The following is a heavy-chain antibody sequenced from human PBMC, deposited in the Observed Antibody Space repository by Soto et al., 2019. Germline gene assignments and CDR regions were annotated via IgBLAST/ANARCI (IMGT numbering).Heavy chain of an antibody. CDR1: GGSFSGYY. CDR3: ARVKWYYGSGSYPYGMVV. CDR2: INHSGST. V-gene: IGHV4-34*01. J-gene: IGHJ6*02. Sequence: QVQLQQWGAGLLKPSETLSLTCAVYGGSFSGYYWSWIRQPPGKGLEWIGEINHSGSTNYNPSLKSRVTISVDTSKNQFTLKLSAVTAADTAVYYCARVKWYYGSGSYPYGMVVWGRGTTVTVSS. D-gene: IGHD3-10*01.